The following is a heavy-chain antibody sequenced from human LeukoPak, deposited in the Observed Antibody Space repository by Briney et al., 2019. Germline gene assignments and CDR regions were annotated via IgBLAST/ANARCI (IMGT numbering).Heavy chain of an antibody. CDR3: TKAGSSGWSSSGGDY. J-gene: IGHJ4*02. V-gene: IGHV3-23*01. Sequence: GGSLTLSCAASGFTFSNFAMSWVRQAPGKGLEWGSTISGSGGSTFYADSVKGRFPISRDNSKNTLFLQMNSLRAEDTAIYYCTKAGSSGWSSSGGDYWGQGSLVTGSS. D-gene: IGHD6-19*01. CDR2: ISGSGGST. CDR1: GFTFSNFA.